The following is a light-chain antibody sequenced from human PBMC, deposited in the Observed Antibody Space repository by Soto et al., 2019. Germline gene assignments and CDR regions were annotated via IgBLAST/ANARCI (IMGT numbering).Light chain of an antibody. Sequence: DIVLTQSPGPLSLSPGERASLSCRASQTVNSNYLAWCQQKPGQAPRLLIYGASRRDTGIPDRFSGSGSGTDFTLTISRLEPEDFAVYYCQQYSSLPMTFGQGTRLEI. V-gene: IGKV3-20*01. CDR2: GAS. J-gene: IGKJ5*01. CDR1: QTVNSNY. CDR3: QQYSSLPMT.